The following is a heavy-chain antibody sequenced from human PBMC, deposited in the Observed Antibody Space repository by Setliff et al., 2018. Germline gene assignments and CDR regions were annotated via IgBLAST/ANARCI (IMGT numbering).Heavy chain of an antibody. D-gene: IGHD4-17*01. J-gene: IGHJ6*03. Sequence: LRLSCEASGFTFNNYAMSWVRQAPGKRLEWVSVVYRGGSTTFYADSVKGRFTISRDDSKNTLYLQMNSLTVDDTAVYYCAKDLGDDGHYYYYMDVWGKGTTVTVSS. CDR1: GFTFNNYA. CDR3: AKDLGDDGHYYYYMDV. V-gene: IGHV3-23*03. CDR2: VYRGGSTT.